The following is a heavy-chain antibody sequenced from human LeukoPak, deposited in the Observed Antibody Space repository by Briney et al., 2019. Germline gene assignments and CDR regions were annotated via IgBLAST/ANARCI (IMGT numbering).Heavy chain of an antibody. V-gene: IGHV4-4*07. CDR2: IYASGST. D-gene: IGHD3-22*01. J-gene: IGHJ4*02. CDR3: ARDLGYDSSGYHY. Sequence: SETLSLTCTVSGASVTSSYWSWIRQPAGKGLEWIGRIYASGSTNYNPSAKSRVTMSVDTSKNQFSLKVNSVTAADTAMYYCARDLGYDSSGYHYWGQGILVTVSS. CDR1: GASVTSSY.